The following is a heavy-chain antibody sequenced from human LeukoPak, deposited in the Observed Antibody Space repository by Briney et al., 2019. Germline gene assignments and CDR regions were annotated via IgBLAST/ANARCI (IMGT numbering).Heavy chain of an antibody. Sequence: QPGGSLRLSCGTSGFTFSSYAMSWVRQAPGKGQEWVSAISGSGGSTYYADSVKGRFTISRDNSKNTLYLQTNSLRAEDTAVYYCAKEGYSGYDFVTDWGQGTLVTVSS. CDR2: ISGSGGST. J-gene: IGHJ4*02. V-gene: IGHV3-23*01. CDR1: GFTFSSYA. D-gene: IGHD5-12*01. CDR3: AKEGYSGYDFVTD.